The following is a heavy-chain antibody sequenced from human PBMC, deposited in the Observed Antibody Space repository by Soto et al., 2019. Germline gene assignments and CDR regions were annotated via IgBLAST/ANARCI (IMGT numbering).Heavy chain of an antibody. J-gene: IGHJ4*02. CDR3: ARRYCSGGSCYSGFDY. V-gene: IGHV3-21*01. D-gene: IGHD2-15*01. CDR2: ISSSSSYI. CDR1: GFTFSSYS. Sequence: GGSLRLSCAASGFTFSSYSMNWVRQAPGKGLEWVSSISSSSSYIYYADSVKGRFTISRDNAKNSLYLQMNSLRAEDTAVYYCARRYCSGGSCYSGFDYWGQGTLVTVSS.